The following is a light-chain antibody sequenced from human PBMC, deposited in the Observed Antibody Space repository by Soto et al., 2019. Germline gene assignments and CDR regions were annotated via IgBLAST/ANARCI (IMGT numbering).Light chain of an antibody. Sequence: EIVLTQSPDTLSLSPGERVTLSCRASRPVVSRYIAWYQQKPGQAPRLLIYGASTRATGIPARFSGSGSGTEFTLTISSLQSEDFAVYYCQQYNNWWTFGQGTKVDIK. V-gene: IGKV3-15*01. CDR1: RPVVSRY. J-gene: IGKJ1*01. CDR2: GAS. CDR3: QQYNNWWT.